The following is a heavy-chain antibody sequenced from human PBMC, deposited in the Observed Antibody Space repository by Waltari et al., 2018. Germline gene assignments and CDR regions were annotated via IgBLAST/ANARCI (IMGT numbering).Heavy chain of an antibody. Sequence: EVQLVESGGGLVKPGGSLRLSCAASGFTFSSYSMNWVRQAPGKGLEWVSSISSSSSYIYYADSVKGRFTISRDNAKNSLYLQMNSLRAEDTAVYYCARDQQVAQWLAPDYWGQGTLVTVSS. V-gene: IGHV3-21*01. D-gene: IGHD6-19*01. J-gene: IGHJ4*02. CDR3: ARDQQVAQWLAPDY. CDR2: ISSSSSYI. CDR1: GFTFSSYS.